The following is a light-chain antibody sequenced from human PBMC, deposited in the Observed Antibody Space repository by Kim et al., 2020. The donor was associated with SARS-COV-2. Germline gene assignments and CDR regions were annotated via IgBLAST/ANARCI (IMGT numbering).Light chain of an antibody. Sequence: APGKTARITCGGNNIGSKSVNWYHQKPGQAPVLVIYYDSGRPSGIPERFSGSNSGNTATLTISRVEVGDEADYYCQVWDTTSEHVIFGGGNQLTVL. V-gene: IGLV3-21*04. J-gene: IGLJ2*01. CDR1: NIGSKS. CDR3: QVWDTTSEHVI. CDR2: YDS.